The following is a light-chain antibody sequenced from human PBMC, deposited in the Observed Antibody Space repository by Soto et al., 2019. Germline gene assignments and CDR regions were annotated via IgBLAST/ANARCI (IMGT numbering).Light chain of an antibody. CDR2: DVS. CDR1: SSDVGGYNY. CDR3: CSYGGSYTYV. J-gene: IGLJ1*01. V-gene: IGLV2-11*01. Sequence: QSALTQPRSVSGSPGQSVTISCTGTSSDVGGYNYVSWYQQHPGKAPKLMIYDVSKRPSGVPDRFSGSKSGNTASLTISGLKAGDEADYYCCSYGGSYTYVFGTGTKVTVL.